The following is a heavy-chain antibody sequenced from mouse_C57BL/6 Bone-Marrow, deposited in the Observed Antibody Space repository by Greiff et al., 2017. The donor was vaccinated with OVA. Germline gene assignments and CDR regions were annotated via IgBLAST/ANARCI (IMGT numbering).Heavy chain of an antibody. Sequence: QVQLQQSGAELARPGASVKLSCKASGYTFTSYGISWVKQRTGQGLEWIGEIYPRSGNTYYNEKFKGKATLTADKSSSTAYMELRSLTSEDSAVYFCARRSTAQATQFAYWGQGTLVTVSA. CDR2: IYPRSGNT. CDR3: ARRSTAQATQFAY. J-gene: IGHJ3*01. CDR1: GYTFTSYG. V-gene: IGHV1-81*01. D-gene: IGHD3-2*02.